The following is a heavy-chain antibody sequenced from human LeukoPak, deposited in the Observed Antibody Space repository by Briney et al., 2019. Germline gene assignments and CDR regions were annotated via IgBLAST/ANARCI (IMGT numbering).Heavy chain of an antibody. J-gene: IGHJ4*02. CDR2: ISSSSSTI. CDR3: AREPIAYGSSGYVDY. D-gene: IGHD6-13*01. V-gene: IGHV3-48*01. Sequence: GGSLRLSCAASGFTFSSYSMNWVRQAPGKGLEWVSYISSSSSTIYYADSVKGRFTISRDNAKNSLYLQMNSLRAEDTAVYYCAREPIAYGSSGYVDYWGQGTLVTVSS. CDR1: GFTFSSYS.